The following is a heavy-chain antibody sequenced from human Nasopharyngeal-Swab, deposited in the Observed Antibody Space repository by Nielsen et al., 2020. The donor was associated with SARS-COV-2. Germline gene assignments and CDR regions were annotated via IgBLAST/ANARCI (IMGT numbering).Heavy chain of an antibody. CDR2: ISSSGSYK. D-gene: IGHD2-15*01. Sequence: GESLKISCTASGFTFSSYSMNWVRQAPGKGLEWVSSISSSGSYKHCADSVKGRFTISRDNARNSLYLQMNSLRAEDTAVYYCARDDSADYWGQGTLVTVSS. CDR1: GFTFSSYS. V-gene: IGHV3-21*01. CDR3: ARDDSADY. J-gene: IGHJ4*02.